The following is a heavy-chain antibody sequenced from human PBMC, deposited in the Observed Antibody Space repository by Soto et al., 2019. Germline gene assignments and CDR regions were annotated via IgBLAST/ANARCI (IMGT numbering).Heavy chain of an antibody. CDR3: ATELDIVVVPAAPDYYYYYGMDV. CDR1: GGSISSSSYY. Sequence: PSEALSLTCAVSGGSISSSSYYWGWIRQPPWNGLEWIGSIDYSLSTYYNPSLKSRVTISVDTSKNQFSLKLSSVTAADTAVYYCATELDIVVVPAAPDYYYYYGMDVWGQGTTVTVSS. D-gene: IGHD2-2*01. V-gene: IGHV4-39*01. CDR2: IDYSLST. J-gene: IGHJ6*02.